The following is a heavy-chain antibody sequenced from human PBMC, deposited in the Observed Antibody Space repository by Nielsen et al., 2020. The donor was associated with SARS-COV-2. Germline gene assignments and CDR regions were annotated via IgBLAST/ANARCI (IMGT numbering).Heavy chain of an antibody. CDR1: GFTFSSYS. CDR2: ISASGGST. D-gene: IGHD3-10*01. CDR3: AKDDVVRGDAFDI. Sequence: GGSLRLSCAASGFTFSSYSMNWVRQAPGKGLEWVSGISASGGSTYYTDSVKGRFAVSRDNSRNTLYLQMHSLRVEDTALYYCAKDDVVRGDAFDIWGQGTMVTVSS. J-gene: IGHJ3*02. V-gene: IGHV3-23*01.